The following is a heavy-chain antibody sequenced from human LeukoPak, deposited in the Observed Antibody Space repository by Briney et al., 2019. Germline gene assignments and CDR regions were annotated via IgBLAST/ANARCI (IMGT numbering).Heavy chain of an antibody. J-gene: IGHJ4*02. V-gene: IGHV3-21*01. Sequence: GGSLKLSCAASGFPSSSYSMNWVRQAPGKGLEWVSSISSSSSYIYYADSVKGRFTISRDNAKNSLYLQMNSLRAEDTAVYYCARVERLAYFDYWGQGTLVTVSS. CDR1: GFPSSSYS. CDR2: ISSSSSYI. CDR3: ARVERLAYFDY. D-gene: IGHD6-25*01.